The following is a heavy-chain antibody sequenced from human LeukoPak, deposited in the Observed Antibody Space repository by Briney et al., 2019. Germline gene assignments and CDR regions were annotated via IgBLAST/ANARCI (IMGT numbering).Heavy chain of an antibody. CDR1: GFTFSNYW. CDR3: ARDIEAAGLFLDY. CDR2: MKYEGSEK. Sequence: GGSLRLSCAASGFTFSNYWMAWVRQAPGKGLEWVANMKYEGSEKYYVDSVKGRFTISRDNAENSLYLQMNSLRAEDTAMYYCARDIEAAGLFLDYWGQGTLVTVSS. J-gene: IGHJ4*02. D-gene: IGHD6-13*01. V-gene: IGHV3-7*01.